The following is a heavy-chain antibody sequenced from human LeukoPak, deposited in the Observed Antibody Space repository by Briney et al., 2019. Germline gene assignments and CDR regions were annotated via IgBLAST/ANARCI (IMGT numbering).Heavy chain of an antibody. J-gene: IGHJ4*02. CDR3: ATATRGAIAARPGDLDY. Sequence: PGGSLRLSCAASGFTFSSYAMSWVRQAPGKGLEWVSAISGSGGSTYYADSVKGRFTISRDNSKNTLYLQMNSLRAEDTAVYYCATATRGAIAARPGDLDYWGQGTLVTVSS. CDR1: GFTFSSYA. D-gene: IGHD6-6*01. CDR2: ISGSGGST. V-gene: IGHV3-23*01.